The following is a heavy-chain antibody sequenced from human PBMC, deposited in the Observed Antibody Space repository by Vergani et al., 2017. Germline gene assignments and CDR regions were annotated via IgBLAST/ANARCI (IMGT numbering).Heavy chain of an antibody. V-gene: IGHV4-34*01. J-gene: IGHJ4*02. CDR2: ISHSGST. CDR1: GGSFSGYY. Sequence: QVQLQQWGAGLLKPSETLSLTCAVYGGSFSGYYWSWIRQPPGKGLEWIGEISHSGSTNYNPSLKSRVTISVDTSKNQFSLKLSSVTAADTAVYYCARALYCSGGSCSPFDYWGQGTLVTVSS. CDR3: ARALYCSGGSCSPFDY. D-gene: IGHD2-15*01.